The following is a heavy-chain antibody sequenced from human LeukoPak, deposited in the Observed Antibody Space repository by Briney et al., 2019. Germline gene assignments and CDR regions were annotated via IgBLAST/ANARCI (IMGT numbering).Heavy chain of an antibody. CDR2: IRSDGSNK. J-gene: IGHJ6*03. CDR3: AKDLPDRRLYYYIDV. V-gene: IGHV3-30*02. D-gene: IGHD1-1*01. CDR1: GFTVSSNY. Sequence: PGGSLRLSCAASGFTVSSNYMSWVRQAPGKGLEWVAFIRSDGSNKYYADSVKGRFTISRDNSKKTQSLQMNSLRPEDTAVYYCAKDLPDRRLYYYIDVWGEGTTVTVSS.